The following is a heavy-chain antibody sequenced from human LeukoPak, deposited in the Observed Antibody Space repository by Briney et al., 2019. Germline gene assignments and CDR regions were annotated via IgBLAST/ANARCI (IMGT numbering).Heavy chain of an antibody. CDR2: ISSSSSTI. V-gene: IGHV3-48*01. CDR1: GFTFSSYS. CDR3: TTRLIGAWDY. J-gene: IGHJ4*02. Sequence: GGSLRLSCAASGFTFSSYSMNWVRQAPGKGLEWVSYISSSSSTIYYADSVKGRFTISRDNAKNSLYLQMNSLRAEDTAVYYCTTRLIGAWDYWGQGTLVTVSS. D-gene: IGHD3-16*01.